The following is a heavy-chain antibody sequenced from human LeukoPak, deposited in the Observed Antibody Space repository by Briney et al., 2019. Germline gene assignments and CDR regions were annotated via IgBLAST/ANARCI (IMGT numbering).Heavy chain of an antibody. CDR3: ARVGYCSSGSCYEEDG. Sequence: ASVKVSCEASRYTFIDYYMHWVRQAPGQGVEWMGVINPRGGSITYAQRFQGRVTMTWDTSTSTVYMELSSVRSEDTAVYYCARVGYCSSGSCYEEDGGGEGTTVTVSS. D-gene: IGHD2-2*01. J-gene: IGHJ6*04. CDR2: INPRGGSI. V-gene: IGHV1-46*01. CDR1: RYTFIDYY.